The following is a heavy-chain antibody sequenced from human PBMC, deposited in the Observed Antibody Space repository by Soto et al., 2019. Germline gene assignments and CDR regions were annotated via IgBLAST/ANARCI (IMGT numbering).Heavy chain of an antibody. Sequence: LSLTCAVYGGSLSGYYWSWIRQPPGKALEWIGEINYSGNTNYNPSLKSRVTISVDTSKNQLFLNLTSVTAADTAMYYCARHHVRGRTIAGAAEFWGQGTLVTVSS. CDR2: INYSGNT. J-gene: IGHJ4*02. CDR3: ARHHVRGRTIAGAAEF. CDR1: GGSLSGYY. V-gene: IGHV4-34*01. D-gene: IGHD1-26*01.